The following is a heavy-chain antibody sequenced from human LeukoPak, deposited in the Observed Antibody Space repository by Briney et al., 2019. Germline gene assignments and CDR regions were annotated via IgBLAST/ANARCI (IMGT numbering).Heavy chain of an antibody. CDR2: ISGSGGST. D-gene: IGHD3-16*02. CDR3: AKNRWVRAPFDI. V-gene: IGHV3-23*01. J-gene: IGHJ3*02. CDR1: GFTFNSYA. Sequence: GGSLRLSCAASGFTFNSYAMSWVRQAPGTGLEWVSTISGSGGSTYSADSVKGRFTISRDNSKNTLYLQMNSLRAEDTAVYYCAKNRWVRAPFDIWGQGTMVTVSS.